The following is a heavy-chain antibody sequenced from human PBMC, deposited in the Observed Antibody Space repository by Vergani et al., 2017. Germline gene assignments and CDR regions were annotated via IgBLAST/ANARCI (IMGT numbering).Heavy chain of an antibody. V-gene: IGHV3-7*01. D-gene: IGHD2-15*01. CDR3: ARVRCXGVSCYTRGWYFDL. J-gene: IGHJ2*01. CDR1: GFTFSRYW. Sequence: EVQLVESGGGLVQPGGSLRLSCAASGFTFSRYWMSWVRQAPGKGLEWVANIKQDGSEKYYVDSVKGRFTISRDNAKNSLYLQMNSLRAEDTAVYYCARVRCXGVSCYTRGWYFDLWGRGTLVTVSS. CDR2: IKQDGSEK.